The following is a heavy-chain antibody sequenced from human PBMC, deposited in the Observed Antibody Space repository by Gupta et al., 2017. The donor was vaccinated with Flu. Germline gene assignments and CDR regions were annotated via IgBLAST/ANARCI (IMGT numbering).Heavy chain of an antibody. V-gene: IGHV3-11*01. Sequence: QVQLVESGGGLVKPGGSLRLSCAASGFTFSDYYMSWVRQAPGKGPEWISYISNSGKSIKYAASVKGRFTISRDTAKNSLFLQMTSLRVDDTGVYYCARDARDYGDYVGSYYGMDVWGQGTTVTVSS. CDR1: GFTFSDYY. CDR2: ISNSGKSI. J-gene: IGHJ6*02. CDR3: ARDARDYGDYVGSYYGMDV. D-gene: IGHD4-17*01.